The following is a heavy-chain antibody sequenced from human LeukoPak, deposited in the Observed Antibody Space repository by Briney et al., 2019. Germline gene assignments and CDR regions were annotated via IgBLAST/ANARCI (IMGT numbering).Heavy chain of an antibody. CDR1: GGSISSYY. CDR3: AALIAVAGREDY. J-gene: IGHJ4*02. V-gene: IGHV4-59*08. CDR2: IYYSGST. D-gene: IGHD6-19*01. Sequence: SEALSLTCTVSGGSISSYYWSWIRQPPGKGLEWIGYIYYSGSTNYNPSLKSRVTISVDTSKNQFSLKLSSVTAADTAVYYCAALIAVAGREDYWGQGTLVTVSS.